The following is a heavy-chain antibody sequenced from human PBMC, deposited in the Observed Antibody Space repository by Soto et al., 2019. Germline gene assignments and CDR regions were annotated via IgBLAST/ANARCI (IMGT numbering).Heavy chain of an antibody. V-gene: IGHV3-48*01. J-gene: IGHJ4*01. D-gene: IGHD4-17*01. CDR3: ARLHDYGADY. CDR2: ISRRSSTI. CDR1: GVTFSSYA. Sequence: PGGSLRLSCAASGVTFSSYAMNWVRQAPGKGLEWVSYISRRSSTIYYADSVKGRFTISRDNAKNSLYLQMNSLRAEDTAVYYCARLHDYGADYWGQGTLVTVSS.